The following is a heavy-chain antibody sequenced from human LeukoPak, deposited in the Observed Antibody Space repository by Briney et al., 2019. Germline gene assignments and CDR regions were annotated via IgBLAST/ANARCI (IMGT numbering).Heavy chain of an antibody. Sequence: GGSLRLSCSASGFTFSSYAMHWVRQAPGKGLEYVSAISSNGGSTYYADSVKGRFTISRDNSKNTLYLQMSSLRAEDTAVYYCVTRGGNIAVAGTGAFDIWGQGTMVTVSS. CDR1: GFTFSSYA. J-gene: IGHJ3*02. CDR3: VTRGGNIAVAGTGAFDI. CDR2: ISSNGGST. V-gene: IGHV3-64D*06. D-gene: IGHD6-19*01.